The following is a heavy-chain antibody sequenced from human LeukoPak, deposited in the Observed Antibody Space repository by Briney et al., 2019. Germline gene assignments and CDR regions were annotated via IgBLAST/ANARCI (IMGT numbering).Heavy chain of an antibody. CDR3: AKALLRGNWFDP. CDR2: ISGSGGST. CDR1: RLTFSSYA. D-gene: IGHD2-15*01. Sequence: GWALRLSCAASRLTFSSYAMSWVSQARGKGVEWVSAISGSGGSTYYADSVKGRFTISRDNSKNTLYLQKNSLRAEDTAVYYCAKALLRGNWFDPWGQGTLFTVSS. V-gene: IGHV3-23*01. J-gene: IGHJ5*02.